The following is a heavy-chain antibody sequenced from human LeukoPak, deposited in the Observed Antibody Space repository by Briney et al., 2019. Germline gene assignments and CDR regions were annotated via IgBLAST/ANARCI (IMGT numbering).Heavy chain of an antibody. Sequence: GASVKVSCKASGYTFTGYYMHWVRQAPGQGLEWMGWINPNSGGTNYAQKFQGRVTMTRDTSISTAYMELSRLRSDDTAVYYCTYQPPPPANWFDPWGQGTLVTVSS. J-gene: IGHJ5*02. CDR1: GYTFTGYY. V-gene: IGHV1-2*02. CDR3: TYQPPPPANWFDP. CDR2: INPNSGGT. D-gene: IGHD2-2*01.